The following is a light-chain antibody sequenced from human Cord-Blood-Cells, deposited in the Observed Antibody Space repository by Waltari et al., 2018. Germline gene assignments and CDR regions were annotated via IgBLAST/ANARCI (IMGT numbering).Light chain of an antibody. J-gene: IGLJ1*01. CDR1: STHVGRYNL. CDR3: CSYAGSSTYV. V-gene: IGLV2-23*01. CDR2: EGS. Sequence: QSALTQPASVSGSPGQSITIPCTGTSTHVGRYNLVSWYQQHPGKAPKLMIYEGSKRPSGVSNRFSGSKSGNTASLTISGLQAEDEADYYCCSYAGSSTYVFGTGTKVTVL.